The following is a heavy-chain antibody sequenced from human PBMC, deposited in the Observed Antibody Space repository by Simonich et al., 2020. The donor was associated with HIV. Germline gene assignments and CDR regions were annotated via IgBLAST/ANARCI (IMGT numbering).Heavy chain of an antibody. CDR1: GFTFSSYA. CDR3: AREGSAAGTQFDDAFDI. Sequence: EVQLVESGGGLVQPGGSLRLSCAASGFTFSSYAINWVRQAPGKGWEGVGFIIGKAFGGAIEYAASVKGRFTISRDDSKSVAYLQMNSLRVEDTAVYYCAREGSAAGTQFDDAFDIWGQGTMVTVSS. J-gene: IGHJ3*02. V-gene: IGHV3-49*04. CDR2: IIGKAFGGAI. D-gene: IGHD6-13*01.